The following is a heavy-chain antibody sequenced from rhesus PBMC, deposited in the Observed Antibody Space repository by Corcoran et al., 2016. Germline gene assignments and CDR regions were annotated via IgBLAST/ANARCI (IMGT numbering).Heavy chain of an antibody. CDR2: IAYSRST. D-gene: IGHD4-23*01. J-gene: IGHJ4*01. CDR1: GGSLISGYFY. Sequence: QVQLQESGPGLVEPSETLSLTCAVSGGSLISGYFYWSWIPPPPGKGLAWIGYIAYSRSTSYNPSLKSRVTISRDTSKNQFSLKLSSVTAADTAVYYCAKLPNNNYIYWGQGVLVTVSS. V-gene: IGHV4-122*02. CDR3: AKLPNNNYIY.